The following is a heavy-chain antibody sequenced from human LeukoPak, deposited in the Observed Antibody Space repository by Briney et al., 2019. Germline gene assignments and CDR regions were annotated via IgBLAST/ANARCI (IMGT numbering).Heavy chain of an antibody. V-gene: IGHV4-38-2*02. CDR1: GYSISSGYY. CDR3: ARENTYYDILTGYNWFDP. J-gene: IGHJ5*02. D-gene: IGHD3-9*01. Sequence: PSETLSLTCAVSGYSISSGYYWGWIRQPPGKGLEWIGSIYRSGSTYYNPSLKSRVTISVDTSKNQFSLKLSSVTAADTAVYYCARENTYYDILTGYNWFDPWGQGTLVTVSS. CDR2: IYRSGST.